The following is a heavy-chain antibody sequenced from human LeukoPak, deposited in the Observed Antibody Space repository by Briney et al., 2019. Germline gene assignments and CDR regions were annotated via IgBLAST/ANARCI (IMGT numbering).Heavy chain of an antibody. CDR1: GFTFSSYA. J-gene: IGHJ5*02. D-gene: IGHD2-15*01. V-gene: IGHV3-23*01. Sequence: PGGSLRLSCAASGFTFSSYAMSWVRQAPGKGLEWVSAISGGGGSTYYADSVKGRFTISRDNSKNTPYLQMNSLRAEDTAVYYCAKPATCSGGSCYWFDPWGQGTLVTVSS. CDR3: AKPATCSGGSCYWFDP. CDR2: ISGGGGST.